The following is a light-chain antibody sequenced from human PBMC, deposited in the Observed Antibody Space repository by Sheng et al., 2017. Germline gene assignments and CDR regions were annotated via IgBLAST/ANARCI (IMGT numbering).Light chain of an antibody. CDR1: SSDVGGYNY. J-gene: IGLJ3*02. CDR2: DVT. CDR3: SSYTSSITWV. Sequence: QSALTQPASVSGSPGQSITISCTGTSSDVGGYNYVSWYQQHPGKAPKLMIYDVTSRPSGVPDRFSGSKSGNTASLTISGLQAEDEADYYCSSYTSSITWVFGGGTKLTVL. V-gene: IGLV2-14*01.